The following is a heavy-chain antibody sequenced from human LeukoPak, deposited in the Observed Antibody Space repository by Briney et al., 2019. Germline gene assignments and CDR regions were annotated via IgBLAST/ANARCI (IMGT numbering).Heavy chain of an antibody. CDR2: IIPILGIA. CDR1: GGTFSSYA. Sequence: SVKVSCKASGGTFSSYAISWVRQAPGQGLEWMGRIIPILGIANYAQKFQGRVTITADKSTSTAYMELSSLRSEDTAVYYCARQEGYYDSSGYSFDPWGQGTLVTVSS. CDR3: ARQEGYYDSSGYSFDP. D-gene: IGHD3-22*01. J-gene: IGHJ5*02. V-gene: IGHV1-69*04.